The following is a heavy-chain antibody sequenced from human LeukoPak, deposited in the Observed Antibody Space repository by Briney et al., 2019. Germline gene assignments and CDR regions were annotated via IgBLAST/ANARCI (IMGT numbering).Heavy chain of an antibody. D-gene: IGHD3-9*01. CDR1: GFTFSSYS. Sequence: GGSLRLSCAASGFTFSSYSMNWVRQAPGKGLEWVSSISSSSSYIYHADSVKGRFTISRDNAKNSLYLQMNSLRAEDTAVYYCARDSVYLDWLNKERLNWFDPWGQGTLVTVSS. J-gene: IGHJ5*02. CDR2: ISSSSSYI. CDR3: ARDSVYLDWLNKERLNWFDP. V-gene: IGHV3-21*06.